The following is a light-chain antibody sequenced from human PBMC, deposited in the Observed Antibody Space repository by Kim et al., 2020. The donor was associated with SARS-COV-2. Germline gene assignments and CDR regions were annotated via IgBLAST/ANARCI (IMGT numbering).Light chain of an antibody. Sequence: RPTATHPGTGRSKNGANQGPAWLQQHQGPPPKLLSYRNNNRPSGISERLSASRSGNTASLTMTGLQPEDEADYYCSVWDSSLSAWVFGGGTQLTVL. V-gene: IGLV10-54*01. CDR1: SKNGANQG. CDR2: RNN. CDR3: SVWDSSLSAWV. J-gene: IGLJ3*02.